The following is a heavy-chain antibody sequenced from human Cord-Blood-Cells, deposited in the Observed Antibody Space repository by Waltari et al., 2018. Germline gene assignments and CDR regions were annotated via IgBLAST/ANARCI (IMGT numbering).Heavy chain of an antibody. CDR2: INHSARN. J-gene: IGHJ3*02. CDR3: ARGDYDILTGYDAFDI. V-gene: IGHV4-34*01. Sequence: VQLQQWGAGLLKPSETLSLTCAVCGGSFSGYYWGWIRPPQGKGVEWIGEINHSARNNYKPSLKSRVNISVDTSKNQFSRKLSSVTAADTAVYYCARGDYDILTGYDAFDIWGQGTMVTVSS. D-gene: IGHD3-9*01. CDR1: GGSFSGYY.